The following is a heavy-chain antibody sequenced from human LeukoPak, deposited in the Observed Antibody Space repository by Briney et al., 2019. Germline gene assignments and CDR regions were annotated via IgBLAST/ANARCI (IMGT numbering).Heavy chain of an antibody. CDR1: GGSFSGYY. Sequence: PSETLSLTCAVYGGSFSGYYWSWIRQPPGKGLEWIGEINHSGSTNYNPSLKSRVTISVDPSKNQFSLKLSSVTAADTAVYYCARGELGHYGAGFDPWGQGTRVTVSS. CDR2: INHSGST. J-gene: IGHJ5*02. D-gene: IGHD4-17*01. CDR3: ARGELGHYGAGFDP. V-gene: IGHV4-34*01.